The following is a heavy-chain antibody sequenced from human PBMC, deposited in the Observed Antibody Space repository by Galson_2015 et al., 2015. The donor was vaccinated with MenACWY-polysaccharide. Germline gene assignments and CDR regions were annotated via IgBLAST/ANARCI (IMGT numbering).Heavy chain of an antibody. V-gene: IGHV4-4*07. CDR3: ARVGYSGYDARFEH. Sequence: LSLTCTVSRGSISSYYWSWIRQPAGKGLEWIGRISTGGSTMYNPSLKSRVTMSLDRPNNQFSLNLTSVTAADTAVYYCARVGYSGYDARFEHWGQGTLVAVSS. CDR2: ISTGGST. D-gene: IGHD5-12*01. CDR1: RGSISSYY. J-gene: IGHJ4*02.